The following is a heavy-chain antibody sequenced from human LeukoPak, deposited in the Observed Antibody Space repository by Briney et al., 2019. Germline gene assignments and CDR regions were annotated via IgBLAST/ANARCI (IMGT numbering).Heavy chain of an antibody. D-gene: IGHD3-3*01. Sequence: SETLSLTCTVSGGSISSYYWSWIRQPPGKGLEWIGYIHYSGSTYYNPSLTSRVTISIDTSKNQFSLRLSSVTAADTAVYYCAREGSRDFWSGPVYYFDYWGQGTLVTVSS. J-gene: IGHJ4*02. CDR3: AREGSRDFWSGPVYYFDY. CDR2: IHYSGST. V-gene: IGHV4-59*01. CDR1: GGSISSYY.